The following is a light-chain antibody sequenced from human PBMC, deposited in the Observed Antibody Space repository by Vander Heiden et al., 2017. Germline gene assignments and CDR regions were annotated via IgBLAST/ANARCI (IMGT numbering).Light chain of an antibody. V-gene: IGKV3-20*01. CDR3: QQYGSSPLT. J-gene: IGKJ4*01. CDR1: QSVSSSY. CDR2: GAS. Sequence: ELVLMPPPPSLSLSPGERATLSCRANQSVSSSYFAWYQQTPGQAPRLLIYGASSRATGIPDRFSGSGSGTDFTLTISRLEPEDFAVYFCQQYGSSPLTFGGGTKVEIK.